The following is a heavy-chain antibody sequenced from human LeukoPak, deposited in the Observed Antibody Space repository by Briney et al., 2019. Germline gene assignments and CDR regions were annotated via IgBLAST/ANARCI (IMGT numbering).Heavy chain of an antibody. CDR1: GFTFSSYW. J-gene: IGHJ4*02. D-gene: IGHD6-13*01. V-gene: IGHV3-7*01. CDR3: ASGYSSSWATFDY. Sequence: GGSLRLSCAASGFTFSSYWMTWVRQAPGKGLEWVANIKPDGSEKYYVDSVKGRFTISRDNAKNSLYLQMNSLRAEDTAVYYCASGYSSSWATFDYWGQGTLVTVSS. CDR2: IKPDGSEK.